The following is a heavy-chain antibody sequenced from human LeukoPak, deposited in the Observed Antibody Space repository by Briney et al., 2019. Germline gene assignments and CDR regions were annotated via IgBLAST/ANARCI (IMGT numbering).Heavy chain of an antibody. Sequence: TGGSLRLSCAASGFTFDDYGMHWVRQAPGKGLEWVSGISWNSGTIGYADSVEGRFTISRDNAKNSLYLQMISLRVEDTALYYCAKDSASQYSSTWVGAFDIWGQGTMVTVSS. CDR3: AKDSASQYSSTWVGAFDI. V-gene: IGHV3-9*01. CDR1: GFTFDDYG. CDR2: ISWNSGTI. D-gene: IGHD6-13*01. J-gene: IGHJ3*02.